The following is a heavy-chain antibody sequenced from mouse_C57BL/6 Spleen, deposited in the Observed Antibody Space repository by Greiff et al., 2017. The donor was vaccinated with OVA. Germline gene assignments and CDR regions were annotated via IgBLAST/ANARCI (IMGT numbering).Heavy chain of an antibody. J-gene: IGHJ3*01. CDR1: GYTFTDYY. CDR2: INPNNGGT. V-gene: IGHV1-26*01. CDR3: ARGDLWFAY. Sequence: EVQLQQSGPELVKPGASVKISCKASGYTFTDYYMNWVKQSPGKSLEWIGDINPNNGGTSYNQKFKGKATLTVDKSSSTAYMELRSLTSEDSAGDYCARGDLWFAYWGQGTLVTVSA.